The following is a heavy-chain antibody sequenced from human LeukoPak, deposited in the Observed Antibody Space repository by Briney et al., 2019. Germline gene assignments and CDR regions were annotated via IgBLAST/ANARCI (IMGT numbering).Heavy chain of an antibody. CDR1: GGSVTSGRYY. CDR3: ARGGGGESGSYFFDF. D-gene: IGHD1-26*01. Sequence: SVTLSLTCTVSGGSVTSGRYYWSWIRQPPGKGLEWVGYMFYSGSADYNPSLKSRVNISVDTSKDEFSLRLNSVTAADTAVYYCARGGGGESGSYFFDFWGQGTLVTVSS. J-gene: IGHJ4*02. V-gene: IGHV4-61*01. CDR2: MFYSGSA.